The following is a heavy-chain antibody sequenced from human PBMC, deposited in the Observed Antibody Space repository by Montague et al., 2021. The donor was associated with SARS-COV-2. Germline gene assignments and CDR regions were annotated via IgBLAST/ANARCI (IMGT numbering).Heavy chain of an antibody. CDR2: IYYSGST. D-gene: IGHD2-15*01. Sequence: SETLSLTCTVAGGPISSYYWSWIRQPPGKGLEWIGYIYYSGSTNYNPSLKSRVTISVDTSKNQFSLNLSSVTAADTAVYYCARNLVVHYWYGMDDWGQGTTVTVSS. J-gene: IGHJ6*02. CDR3: ARNLVVHYWYGMDD. CDR1: GGPISSYY. V-gene: IGHV4-59*01.